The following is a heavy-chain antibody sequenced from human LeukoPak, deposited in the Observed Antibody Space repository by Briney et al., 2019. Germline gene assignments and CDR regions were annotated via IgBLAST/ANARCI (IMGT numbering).Heavy chain of an antibody. CDR2: INRGGST. D-gene: IGHD6-13*01. J-gene: IGHJ5*02. V-gene: IGHV4-34*01. Sequence: SETLSLTCAVYGGSFSGHYWGWFRQPPGKGLEWIGEINRGGSTNYNPSLKSRVTISVETSKNQFSLKLSSVTAADTAVYYCARRNSSPVRVDPWGQGTLVTVSS. CDR1: GGSFSGHY. CDR3: ARRNSSPVRVDP.